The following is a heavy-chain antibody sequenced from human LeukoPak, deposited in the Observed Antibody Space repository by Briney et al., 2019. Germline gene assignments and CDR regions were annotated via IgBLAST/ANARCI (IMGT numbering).Heavy chain of an antibody. CDR3: AREQYLAYDVFGF. Sequence: SETLSLTCTVSGGSITGYYWSWIRQPPERGLEWIGYVHFSGTTSFNPSLKSRVIISVDTSKNQFSLRLSSVTAADTAVYYCAREQYLAYDVFGFWGQGTMVTVSS. CDR1: GGSITGYY. D-gene: IGHD4-11*01. J-gene: IGHJ3*01. CDR2: VHFSGTT. V-gene: IGHV4-59*01.